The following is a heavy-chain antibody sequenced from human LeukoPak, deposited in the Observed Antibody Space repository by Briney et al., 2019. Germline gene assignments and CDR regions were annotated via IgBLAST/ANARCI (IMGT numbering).Heavy chain of an antibody. D-gene: IGHD2-2*03. CDR3: ARVHYYSGYCSSTSCSYYFDY. Sequence: SETLSLTCAVYGGSFSGYYWSWIRQPPGKGLEWIGEINHSGSTNYNPSLKSRVTISVDTSKNQFSLKLSSVTAADTAVYYCARVHYYSGYCSSTSCSYYFDYWGQGTLVTVSS. CDR1: GGSFSGYY. CDR2: INHSGST. J-gene: IGHJ4*02. V-gene: IGHV4-34*01.